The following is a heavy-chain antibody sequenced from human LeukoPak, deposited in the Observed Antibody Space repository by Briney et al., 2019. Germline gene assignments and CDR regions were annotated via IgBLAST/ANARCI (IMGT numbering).Heavy chain of an antibody. CDR3: AKDQSSGWPHYFGY. CDR2: ISYDGSNK. D-gene: IGHD6-19*01. J-gene: IGHJ4*02. V-gene: IGHV3-30*04. Sequence: GGSLRLSCAASGFTFSSYAMHWVRQAPGKGLEWVAVISYDGSNKYYADSVKGRFTISRDNSKNTLYLQMNSLRAEDTAVYYCAKDQSSGWPHYFGYWGQGTLVTVSS. CDR1: GFTFSSYA.